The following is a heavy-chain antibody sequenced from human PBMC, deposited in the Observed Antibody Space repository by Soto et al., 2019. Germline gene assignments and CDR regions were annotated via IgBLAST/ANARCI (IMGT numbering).Heavy chain of an antibody. CDR2: IIPILGIA. CDR3: AREEYYYGSGAFFDY. V-gene: IGHV1-69*08. J-gene: IGHJ4*02. CDR1: GGTFSSYT. Sequence: QVQLVQSGAEVKKPGSSVKVSCKASGGTFSSYTISWVRQAPGQGLEWMGRIIPILGIANYAQKFQGRVTIPADKSTSTAYMELSSLRSEDTAVYYCAREEYYYGSGAFFDYWGQGTLVTVS. D-gene: IGHD3-10*01.